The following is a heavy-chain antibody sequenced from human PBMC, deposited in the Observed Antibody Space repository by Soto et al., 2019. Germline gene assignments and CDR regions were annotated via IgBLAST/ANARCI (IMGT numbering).Heavy chain of an antibody. CDR1: GFTFSIYS. CDR2: MTSDSKTI. Sequence: GGSLRLSCEASGFTFSIYSMNWVRQAPGKGLEWVSYMTSDSKTIHYADSVKGRFTISRDNAKNSLYLQMNSLRAEDTAVYYCARGVTYGFDAWGRGTMVTVSS. J-gene: IGHJ3*01. D-gene: IGHD2-21*02. CDR3: ARGVTYGFDA. V-gene: IGHV3-48*01.